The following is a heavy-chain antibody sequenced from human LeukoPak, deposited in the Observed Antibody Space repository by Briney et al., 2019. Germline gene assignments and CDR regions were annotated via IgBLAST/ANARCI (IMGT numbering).Heavy chain of an antibody. J-gene: IGHJ4*02. Sequence: PSETLSLTCTVSGDSISSYYWSWIRQPPEKGLEWIGYMYHIGNTNYNPPLKSRVTISADTSKNQFSLKLSSVTAADTAVYYCAGAREYFDYWGQGTLVTVSS. CDR2: MYHIGNT. V-gene: IGHV4-59*01. CDR1: GDSISSYY. CDR3: AGAREYFDY.